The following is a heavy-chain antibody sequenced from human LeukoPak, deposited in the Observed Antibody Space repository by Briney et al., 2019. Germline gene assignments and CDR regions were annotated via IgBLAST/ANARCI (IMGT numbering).Heavy chain of an antibody. V-gene: IGHV4-39*01. CDR2: IYYSGST. CDR3: GKGYYGMDV. CDR1: GGSISSSSYY. Sequence: PETLSLTCTVSGGSISSSSYYWGWVRQPPGKGLECLGSIYYSGSTYYNPSLKSRVTISIDTSQDQFSLKLSSVTAADTAVYYCGKGYYGMDVWGQGTTVIVSS. J-gene: IGHJ6*02.